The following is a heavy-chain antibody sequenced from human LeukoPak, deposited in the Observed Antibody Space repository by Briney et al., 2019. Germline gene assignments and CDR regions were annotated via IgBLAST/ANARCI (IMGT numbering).Heavy chain of an antibody. J-gene: IGHJ4*02. D-gene: IGHD1-26*01. Sequence: GGSLRLSCAASGFTFSDYYMSWIRQAPGKGLEWVSYISSSGSTIYYADSVKGRFTISGDNAKNSLYLQMNSLRAEDTAVYYCAYSGSYYSYYFDYWGQGTLVTVSS. CDR2: ISSSGSTI. CDR1: GFTFSDYY. CDR3: AYSGSYYSYYFDY. V-gene: IGHV3-11*04.